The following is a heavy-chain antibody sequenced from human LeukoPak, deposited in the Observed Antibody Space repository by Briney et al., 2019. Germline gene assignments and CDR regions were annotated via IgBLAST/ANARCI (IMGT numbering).Heavy chain of an antibody. D-gene: IGHD3-10*01. Sequence: GGSLRLSCAASGFTVSSNYMSWVRQAPGKGLEWVSVIYSGGSTYYADSVKGRLTISRHNSKNTLYLQMNSLRAEDTAVYYCVKELVFRGGYMDVWGQGTTVTVSS. CDR3: VKELVFRGGYMDV. V-gene: IGHV3-53*04. CDR1: GFTVSSNY. J-gene: IGHJ6*02. CDR2: IYSGGST.